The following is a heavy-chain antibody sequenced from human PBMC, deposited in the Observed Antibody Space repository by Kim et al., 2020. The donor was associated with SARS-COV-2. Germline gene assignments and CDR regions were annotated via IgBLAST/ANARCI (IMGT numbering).Heavy chain of an antibody. CDR3: AGPGAVAGHDAFDI. J-gene: IGHJ3*02. D-gene: IGHD6-19*01. V-gene: IGHV3-21*01. Sequence: ESVKGRFTISRDNAKKSLYLQMSRLRAEDTAVYYCAGPGAVAGHDAFDIWGQGTMVTVSS.